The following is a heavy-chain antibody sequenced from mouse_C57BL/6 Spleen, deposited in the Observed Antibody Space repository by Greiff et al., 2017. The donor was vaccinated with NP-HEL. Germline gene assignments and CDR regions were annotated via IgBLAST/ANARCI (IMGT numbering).Heavy chain of an antibody. V-gene: IGHV1-80*01. D-gene: IGHD2-5*01. CDR2: LYPGDGDT. CDR3: ARQGEYSNYDWFAY. J-gene: IGHJ3*01. CDR1: GYAFSSYW. Sequence: VQLQQSGAELVKPGASVKISCKASGYAFSSYWMNWVKQRPGTGLEWIGQLYPGDGDTNYNGKFKGKATLTADKSSSTAYMQLSSLTSEDSAVYFCARQGEYSNYDWFAYWGQGTLVTVSA.